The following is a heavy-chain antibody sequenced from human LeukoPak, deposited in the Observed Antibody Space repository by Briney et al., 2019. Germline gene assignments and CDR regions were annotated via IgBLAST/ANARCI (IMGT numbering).Heavy chain of an antibody. CDR1: GGSFSGYY. J-gene: IGHJ4*02. V-gene: IGHV4-34*01. D-gene: IGHD2-2*01. CDR3: ARQHCSSTSCYFDY. Sequence: SETLSLTCAVYGGSFSGYYWSWIRQPPGKGLEWIGEINHSGSTNYNPSLKSRVTISVDTSKNQFSLKLGSVTAADTAVYYCARQHCSSTSCYFDYWGQGTLVTVSS. CDR2: INHSGST.